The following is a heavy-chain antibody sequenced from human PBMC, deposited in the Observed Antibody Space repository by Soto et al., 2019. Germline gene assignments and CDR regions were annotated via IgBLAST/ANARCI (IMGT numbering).Heavy chain of an antibody. V-gene: IGHV4-31*03. CDR1: GGSISSGGYY. D-gene: IGHD1-20*01. CDR2: IYYSWSN. CDR3: ARGPLSIRYFDY. Sequence: QVQLQESGPGLVKPSQTLSLTCTVSGGSISSGGYYWSWIRQHPGKGLEWIGYIYYSWSNYYNPYLKGRITLSVNTSKNQFSLKLSSVTAADTAVYYCARGPLSIRYFDYWGQGTLVTVSS. J-gene: IGHJ4*02.